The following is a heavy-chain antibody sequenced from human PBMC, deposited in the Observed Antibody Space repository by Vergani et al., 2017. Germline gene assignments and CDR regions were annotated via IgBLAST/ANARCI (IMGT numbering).Heavy chain of an antibody. Sequence: QVQLQESGPGLVKPSGTLSLTCAVSGGSIRSSNWWSWVRQPPGKGLEWIGEIYHSGSTNYNPSLKSRVTIAVDKSKNQFALKLSSVPAADTAVYYCAREAVLWFGYNWFDPWGQGTLVTVSS. J-gene: IGHJ5*02. V-gene: IGHV4-4*02. D-gene: IGHD3-10*01. CDR1: GGSIRSSNW. CDR2: IYHSGST. CDR3: AREAVLWFGYNWFDP.